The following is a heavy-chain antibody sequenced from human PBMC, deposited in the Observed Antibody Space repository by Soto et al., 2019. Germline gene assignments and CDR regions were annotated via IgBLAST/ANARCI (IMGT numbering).Heavy chain of an antibody. CDR2: IIPIFGTA. CDR3: AREQRRLNYDILTGYSNDAFDI. CDR1: GGTFSSYA. J-gene: IGHJ3*02. D-gene: IGHD3-9*01. Sequence: SVKVSCKASGGTFSSYAISWVRQAPGQGLEWMGGIIPIFGTANYAQKFKGRVTITADESTSTAYMELSSLRSEDTAVYYCAREQRRLNYDILTGYSNDAFDIWGQGTMVTVSS. V-gene: IGHV1-69*13.